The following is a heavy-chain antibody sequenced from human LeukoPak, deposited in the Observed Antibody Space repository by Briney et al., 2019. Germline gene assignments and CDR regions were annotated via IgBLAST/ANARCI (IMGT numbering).Heavy chain of an antibody. CDR1: GGSISGYY. CDR3: ARDQGGSYGIHY. CDR2: IYSSGST. J-gene: IGHJ4*02. V-gene: IGHV4-59*01. Sequence: SETLSLTCTVSGGSISGYYWSWIRQPPGKGLEWIGYIYSSGSTNYNPSLKSRVTISLDTSKSQFSLKLSSVTAADTAVYYCARDQGGSYGIHYWGQGTLVTVSS. D-gene: IGHD1-26*01.